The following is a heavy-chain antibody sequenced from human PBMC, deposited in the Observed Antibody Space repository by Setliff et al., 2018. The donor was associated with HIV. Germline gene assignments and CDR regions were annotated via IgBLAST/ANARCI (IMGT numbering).Heavy chain of an antibody. D-gene: IGHD2-8*01. J-gene: IGHJ5*02. CDR2: ISSGGSTI. Sequence: GGSLRLSCVVSGVTFSGHELDWVRQAPGKGLEWVSCISSGGSTIYYADSVKGRFTISRDNAKNLLYLQMNSLRVDDTAVYYCAALSLRTNSVYGIISTRFDPWGQGTLVTVSS. CDR1: GVTFSGHE. V-gene: IGHV3-11*01. CDR3: AALSLRTNSVYGIISTRFDP.